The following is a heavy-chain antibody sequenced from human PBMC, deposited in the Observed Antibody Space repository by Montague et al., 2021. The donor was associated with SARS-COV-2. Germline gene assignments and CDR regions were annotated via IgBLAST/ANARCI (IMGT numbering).Heavy chain of an antibody. V-gene: IGHV4-34*01. CDR2: INQGGAP. D-gene: IGHD3-9*01. J-gene: IGHJ3*02. CDR3: ARGRPVQGSFRHFDSISSGAFDI. CDR1: RGSFSNYY. Sequence: SETLSLTCAVSRGSFSNYYWTWIRQSPGKGLEWIGEINQGGAPNYTPSLKSRVTISLATSKKQISLKLNSVTVADTAVFFCARGRPVQGSFRHFDSISSGAFDIWAQGSLVTVSS.